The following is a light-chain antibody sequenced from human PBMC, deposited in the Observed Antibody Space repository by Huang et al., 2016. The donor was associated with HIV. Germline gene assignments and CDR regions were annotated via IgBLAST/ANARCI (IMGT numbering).Light chain of an antibody. V-gene: IGKV3-11*01. CDR3: QQRSNWRIT. CDR2: DAS. CDR1: QSVSSY. Sequence: EIVLTQSPATLSLSPGERATLSCRASQSVSSYLAWYHQKPGQAPRLLIYDASSRDTGIPARFSGSGSGTDFTLTISSLEPEDFAVYYCQQRSNWRITFGGGTKVEIK. J-gene: IGKJ4*01.